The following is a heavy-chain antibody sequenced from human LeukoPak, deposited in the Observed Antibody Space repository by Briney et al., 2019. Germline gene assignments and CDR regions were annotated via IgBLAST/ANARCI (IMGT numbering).Heavy chain of an antibody. CDR3: ARDGYDFGLRD. CDR2: IYYSGTT. D-gene: IGHD3/OR15-3a*01. V-gene: IGHV4-39*07. Sequence: PSETLSLTCTVSGGSISSSPYYWGWIRQPPGKGLEWIGSIYYSGTTHYSPSLESRVTISVDTSKNQFSLKLSSVTAADTAVYYCARDGYDFGLRDWGQGTLVTVSS. CDR1: GGSISSSPYY. J-gene: IGHJ4*02.